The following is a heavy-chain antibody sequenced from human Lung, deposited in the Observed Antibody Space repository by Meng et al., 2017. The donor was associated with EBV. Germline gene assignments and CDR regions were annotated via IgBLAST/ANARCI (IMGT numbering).Heavy chain of an antibody. CDR3: ARGGTSSAPFDY. V-gene: IGHV4-34*01. J-gene: IGHJ4*02. CDR2: INYSGIT. CDR1: GWSFSSSY. Sequence: QVKVPQWGAGLLKPSESRSHTCGVSGWSFSSSYWSWIRQPPGKGLEWIGQINYSGITNYNPSLKSRVTISVDTSKNQFSLSLNSVTAADTAVYYCARGGTSSAPFDYWGQGTLVTVSS. D-gene: IGHD2-2*01.